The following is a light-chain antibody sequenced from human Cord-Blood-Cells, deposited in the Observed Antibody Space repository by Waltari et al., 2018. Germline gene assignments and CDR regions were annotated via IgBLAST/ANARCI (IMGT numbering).Light chain of an antibody. V-gene: IGKV3-20*01. Sequence: EIVLTHSPGTPSLSTGERATLSWRASQSVRSSYLAWYQQKPGQPPRLLIYGASSRAAGIPDRFSGSGSGTDFTLTISRLEPEDFAVYYCQQYGSAQFTFGPGTKVDIK. CDR2: GAS. J-gene: IGKJ3*01. CDR3: QQYGSAQFT. CDR1: QSVRSSY.